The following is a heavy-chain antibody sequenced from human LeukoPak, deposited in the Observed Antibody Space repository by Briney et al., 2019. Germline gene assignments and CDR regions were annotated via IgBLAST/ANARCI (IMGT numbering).Heavy chain of an antibody. J-gene: IGHJ4*02. Sequence: GGSLRLSCAASGFPFSNYAISWVREAPGKGLEWVLAISAAGGSTYYADSVKGRFTFSRDNAKNTLYVQMNSLRAEDTAVYYCARDRSGGNYATFEYWGQGTLVTVSS. CDR1: GFPFSNYA. CDR3: ARDRSGGNYATFEY. D-gene: IGHD1-26*01. CDR2: ISAAGGST. V-gene: IGHV3-23*01.